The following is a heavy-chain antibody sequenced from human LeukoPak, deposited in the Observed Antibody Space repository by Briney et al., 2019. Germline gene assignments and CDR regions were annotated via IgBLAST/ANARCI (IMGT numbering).Heavy chain of an antibody. CDR2: ISASGGS. D-gene: IGHD2-15*01. J-gene: IGHJ4*02. V-gene: IGHV3-23*01. Sequence: SGGSLRLSCAASGFTFSNYAMSSVRQAPGKGLEWVSGISASGGSYYADSVKGRLTVSRDISKNTLYLQMNSLRAEDTAVYFCAREPRDCTGGTCQSAGGYYFYYWSQGTLVTVSS. CDR3: AREPRDCTGGTCQSAGGYYFYY. CDR1: GFTFSNYA.